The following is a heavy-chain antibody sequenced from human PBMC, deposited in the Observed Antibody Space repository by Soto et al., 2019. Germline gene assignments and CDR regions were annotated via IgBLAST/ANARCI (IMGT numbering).Heavy chain of an antibody. CDR1: GFSFGSYN. D-gene: IGHD3-3*01. V-gene: IGHV3-48*02. CDR2: ITSGLTT. J-gene: IGHJ4*02. Sequence: GGSLRLSCVASGFSFGSYNMNWVRQAPGKGLQWVAHITSGLTTHYADFVQGRFTISRDNAKSSLYLEIYDLRDEDTAVYYCARDSSHGVAVGGLDSWGQGTLVTVSS. CDR3: ARDSSHGVAVGGLDS.